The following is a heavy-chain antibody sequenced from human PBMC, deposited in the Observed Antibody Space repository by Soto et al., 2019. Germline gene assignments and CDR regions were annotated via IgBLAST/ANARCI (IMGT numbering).Heavy chain of an antibody. Sequence: PGLSQRLSSAASEFTFGSHGIHWVRQAPGQGLEWVAVLSYDGSNKYYADSVKGRFTISRDNSQNTLYLQMNSLRAEDTAVYSCAKFPPTGYQTALDYWGQAPLGTRSS. D-gene: IGHD5-12*01. J-gene: IGHJ4*03. V-gene: IGHV3-30*18. CDR2: LSYDGSNK. CDR1: EFTFGSHG. CDR3: AKFPPTGYQTALDY.